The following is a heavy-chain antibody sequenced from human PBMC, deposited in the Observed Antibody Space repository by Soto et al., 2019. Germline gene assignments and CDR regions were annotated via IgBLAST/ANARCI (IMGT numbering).Heavy chain of an antibody. J-gene: IGHJ4*02. CDR3: GRGRSGQIVVFY. CDR1: GYTFTGHY. Sequence: SVKVSCKASGYTFTGHYIHWVRQAPEQGPEWMGEIGPESGATRYAQKFQGRVTMTRDMSITTVYMELNNLSPDDTAVYYCGRGRSGQIVVFYWGQGTPVTVSS. V-gene: IGHV1-2*02. CDR2: IGPESGAT. D-gene: IGHD1-26*01.